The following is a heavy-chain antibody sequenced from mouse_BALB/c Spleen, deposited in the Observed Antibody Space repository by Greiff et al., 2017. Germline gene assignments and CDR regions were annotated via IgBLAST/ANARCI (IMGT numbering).Heavy chain of an antibody. J-gene: IGHJ1*01. CDR3: ARDYRYDGYWYFDV. D-gene: IGHD2-14*01. CDR2: ISSGGGNT. Sequence: DVKLVESGGGLVKPGGSLKLSCAASGFTFSSYTMSWVRQTPEKRLEWVATISSGGGNTYYPDSVKGRFTISRDNAKNNLYLQMSSLRSEDTALYYCARDYRYDGYWYFDVWGAGTTVTVSS. V-gene: IGHV5-9*03. CDR1: GFTFSSYT.